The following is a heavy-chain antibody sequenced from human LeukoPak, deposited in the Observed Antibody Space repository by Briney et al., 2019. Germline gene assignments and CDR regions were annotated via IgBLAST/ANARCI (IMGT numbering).Heavy chain of an antibody. Sequence: GGSLRLSCAASGFTFSSYAMSWVRQAPGKGLEWVSAISGSGGSTYYADSVKGRFTISRDNAKNSLYLQMNSLRAEDTAVYYCARRNDYYGSGSYPYPFDYWGQGTLVTVSS. J-gene: IGHJ4*02. CDR3: ARRNDYYGSGSYPYPFDY. V-gene: IGHV3-23*01. D-gene: IGHD3-10*01. CDR2: ISGSGGST. CDR1: GFTFSSYA.